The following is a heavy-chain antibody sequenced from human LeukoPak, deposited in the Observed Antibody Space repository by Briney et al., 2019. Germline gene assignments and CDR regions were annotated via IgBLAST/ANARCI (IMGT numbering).Heavy chain of an antibody. CDR2: IYYSGST. CDR3: ARGGVAARPADY. CDR1: GGSISSSSYY. Sequence: SETLSLTCTVSGGSISSSSYYWGWIRQPPGKGLEWIGSIYYSGSTNYNPSLKSRVTISVDTSKNQFSLKLSSVTAADTAVYYCARGGVAARPADYWGQGTLVTVSS. J-gene: IGHJ4*02. V-gene: IGHV4-39*07. D-gene: IGHD6-6*01.